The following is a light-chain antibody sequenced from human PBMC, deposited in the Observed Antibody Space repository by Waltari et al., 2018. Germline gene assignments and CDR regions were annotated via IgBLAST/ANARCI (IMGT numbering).Light chain of an antibody. V-gene: IGKV1-39*01. CDR2: AAS. CDR3: QQSYSTPRT. CDR1: QSISSY. J-gene: IGKJ1*01. Sequence: DIQMTQSPSSLYASVGDRVTIICRASQSISSYLNWYQQKPGKAPKLLIYAASSLQSGVPSRFSGSGSGTDFTLTISSLQPEEFATYYCQQSYSTPRTFGQGTKVEIK.